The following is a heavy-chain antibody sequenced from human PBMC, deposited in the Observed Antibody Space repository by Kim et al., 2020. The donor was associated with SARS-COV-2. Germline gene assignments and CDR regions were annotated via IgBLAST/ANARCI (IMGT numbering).Heavy chain of an antibody. CDR2: INHSGST. D-gene: IGHD3-22*01. CDR3: ARGSSVNYYDSSGPFDPCYFDY. Sequence: SETLSLTCAVYGGSFSGYYWSWIRQPPGKGLEWIGEINHSGSTNYNPSLKSRVTISVDTSKNQFSLKLSSVTAADTAVYYCARGSSVNYYDSSGPFDPCYFDYWGQGTLVTVSS. J-gene: IGHJ4*02. V-gene: IGHV4-34*01. CDR1: GGSFSGYY.